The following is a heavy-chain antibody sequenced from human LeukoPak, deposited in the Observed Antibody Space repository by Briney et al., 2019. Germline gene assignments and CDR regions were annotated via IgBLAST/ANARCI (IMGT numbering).Heavy chain of an antibody. CDR2: ISGSGGTT. D-gene: IGHD3-10*01. V-gene: IGHV3-23*01. J-gene: IGHJ5*02. CDR3: AKFSTFGDLSRVRFDP. Sequence: GGSLRLSCAVAGFTFRTYAMRWVRQAPGKGLEWVSAISGSGGTTYYADSVKGRLTISRDNSKNTLYLQMNSLRAEDTAVYYCAKFSTFGDLSRVRFDPWGQGTLVTVSS. CDR1: GFTFRTYA.